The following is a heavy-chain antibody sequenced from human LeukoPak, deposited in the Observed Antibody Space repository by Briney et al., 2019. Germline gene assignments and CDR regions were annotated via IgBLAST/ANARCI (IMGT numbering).Heavy chain of an antibody. CDR1: GGSISSSSYY. CDR3: ARHRAPTVIVWFDP. Sequence: SETLSLTCTVSGGSISSSSYYWGWTRQPPGKGLEWIGSIYYSGSTYYNPSLKSRVTISVDTSKNQFSLKLSSVTAADTAVYYCARHRAPTVIVWFDPWGQGTLVTVSS. CDR2: IYYSGST. J-gene: IGHJ5*02. D-gene: IGHD2/OR15-2a*01. V-gene: IGHV4-39*01.